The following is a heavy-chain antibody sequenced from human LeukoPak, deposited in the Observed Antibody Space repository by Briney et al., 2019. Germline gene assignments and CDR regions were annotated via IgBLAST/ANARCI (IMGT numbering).Heavy chain of an antibody. CDR1: GFTFSNAW. Sequence: SGGSLRLSCAASGFTFSNAWMSWVRQAPGKGLQWVGRMKSKTDGGTTDYAAPVKGRFTISRDDSKNTLYLQMNSLRAEDTAVYYCAELGITMIGGVWGKGTTVTISS. CDR3: AELGITMIGGV. CDR2: MKSKTDGGTT. D-gene: IGHD3-10*02. J-gene: IGHJ6*04. V-gene: IGHV3-15*01.